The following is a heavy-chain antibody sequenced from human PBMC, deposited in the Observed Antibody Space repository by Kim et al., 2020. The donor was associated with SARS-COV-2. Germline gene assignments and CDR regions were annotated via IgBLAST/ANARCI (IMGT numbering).Heavy chain of an antibody. D-gene: IGHD3-22*01. CDR3: ARLPYYYDSSGYYPRDY. J-gene: IGHJ4*02. CDR1: GGSISSYY. CDR2: IYYSGST. Sequence: SETLSLTCTVSGGSISSYYWSWIRQPPGKGLEWIGYIYYSGSTNYNPSLKSRVTISVDTSKNQFSLKLSSVTAADTAVYYCARLPYYYDSSGYYPRDYWGQGTLVTVSS. V-gene: IGHV4-59*08.